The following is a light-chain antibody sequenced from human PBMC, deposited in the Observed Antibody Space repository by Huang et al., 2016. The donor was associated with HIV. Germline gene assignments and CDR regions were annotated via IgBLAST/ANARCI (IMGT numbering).Light chain of an antibody. CDR3: QEYNNWPPYT. CDR1: HSITTN. V-gene: IGKV3-15*01. J-gene: IGKJ2*01. Sequence: EKVMTQSPATLSVSPGERATLSCTASHSITTNLAWYQKKPGQPPRLLIYYASTRATGVPDRFSGSGSGTEFTLTISSLQSEDCAVYYCQEYNNWPPYTFGQGTKVEIE. CDR2: YAS.